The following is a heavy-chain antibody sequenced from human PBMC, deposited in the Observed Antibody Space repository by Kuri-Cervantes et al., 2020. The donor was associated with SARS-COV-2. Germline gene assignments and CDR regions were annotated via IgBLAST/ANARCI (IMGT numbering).Heavy chain of an antibody. CDR3: ARNHSMDV. J-gene: IGHJ6*03. V-gene: IGHV3-33*08. CDR1: GFTFSDYD. Sequence: GGSLRLSCASSGFTFSDYDMHWVRQAPGKGLEWVAVIWYDGRNTYYTGSVKGRFTISRDNSKNMLYLEVNSLRAEDTAVYYCARNHSMDVWGTGTAVTV. CDR2: IWYDGRNT.